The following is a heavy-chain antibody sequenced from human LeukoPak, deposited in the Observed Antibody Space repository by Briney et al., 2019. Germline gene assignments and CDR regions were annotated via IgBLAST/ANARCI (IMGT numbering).Heavy chain of an antibody. CDR1: GFTFSDYY. Sequence: GGSLRLSCAASGFTFSDYYMSWIRQAPGKGLEWVSYISSSGSTIYYADSVKGRFTISRDNAKNSLYLQMNSLRAEDTAVYYCARDPLHSGGWGKRPEGGYWGQGTLVTVSS. CDR2: ISSSGSTI. CDR3: ARDPLHSGGWGKRPEGGY. V-gene: IGHV3-11*01. J-gene: IGHJ4*02. D-gene: IGHD6-19*01.